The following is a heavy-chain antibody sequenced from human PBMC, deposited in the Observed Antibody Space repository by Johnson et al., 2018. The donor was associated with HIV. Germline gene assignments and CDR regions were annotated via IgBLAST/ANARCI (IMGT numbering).Heavy chain of an antibody. D-gene: IGHD3-22*01. CDR1: GFTFRNYW. Sequence: EVQLVESGGGLVQPGGTLRLSCVVSGFTFRNYWMEWVRQAPGKGLVWVSRISTDGGRTTYADSVKDRFTISRDNAKNTLYLEMNSLRAEDTAVYYCARAPYYYDSSGEGAFDIWGQGTLVTVSS. CDR2: ISTDGGRT. V-gene: IGHV3-74*01. J-gene: IGHJ3*02. CDR3: ARAPYYYDSSGEGAFDI.